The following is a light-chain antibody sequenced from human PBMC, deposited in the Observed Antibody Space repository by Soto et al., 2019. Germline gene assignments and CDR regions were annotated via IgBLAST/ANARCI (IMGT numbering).Light chain of an antibody. Sequence: EIVLPQFPGTLSFSPGERSTLSFSASQSVGSNYLAWYQQRPGQPPNLLIFGASHRAPDIPDRFSGSGSGTDFTLTISRLEPEDFAVYYCQQYGSSIQTFGQGTKVDIK. CDR2: GAS. CDR3: QQYGSSIQT. J-gene: IGKJ1*01. CDR1: QSVGSNY. V-gene: IGKV3-20*01.